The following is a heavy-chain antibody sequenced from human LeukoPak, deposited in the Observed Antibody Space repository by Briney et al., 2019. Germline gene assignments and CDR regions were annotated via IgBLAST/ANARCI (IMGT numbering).Heavy chain of an antibody. CDR3: GHFGSGSSYTPDS. V-gene: IGHV3-30*02. CDR1: GFSFSSYG. D-gene: IGHD3-10*01. CDR2: IHTDVSRK. J-gene: IGHJ5*01. Sequence: GGSLRLSCAASGFSFSSYGMHWVRQAPGKGLEWVAYIHTDVSRKYYADSVKGRFTISRDNSKNTLNLQMNSLRTGDTALYYCGHFGSGSSYTPDSWGQGTLVTVSS.